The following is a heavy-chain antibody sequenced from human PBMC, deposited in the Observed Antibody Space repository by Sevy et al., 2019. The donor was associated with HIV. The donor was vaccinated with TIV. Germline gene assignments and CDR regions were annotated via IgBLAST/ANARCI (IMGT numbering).Heavy chain of an antibody. CDR1: RFTFSSYW. CDR2: INQDGSEK. V-gene: IGHV3-7*01. CDR3: ARPRANYVDHYFFYAMDV. Sequence: GGSLRLSCAASRFTFSSYWMSWVRQAPGKGLEWVANINQDGSEKYHLDSVKGRFTISRDNAKNSLYLQMSSLTTEDTAVYYCARPRANYVDHYFFYAMDVWGQGTTVTVSS. D-gene: IGHD4-17*01. J-gene: IGHJ6*02.